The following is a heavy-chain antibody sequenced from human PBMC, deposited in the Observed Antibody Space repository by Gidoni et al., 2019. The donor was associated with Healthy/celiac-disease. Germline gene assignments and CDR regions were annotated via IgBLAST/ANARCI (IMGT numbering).Heavy chain of an antibody. V-gene: IGHV4-34*01. J-gene: IGHJ5*02. CDR1: GGSFSGYY. CDR2: INHSGST. D-gene: IGHD6-13*01. Sequence: QVQLQQWGAGLLKPSETLSLTCAVYGGSFSGYYWSWIRQPPGKGLEWIGEINHSGSTNYNPSLKSRVTISVDTSKNQFSLKLSSVTAADTAVYYCARRGFSSSWTRFDPWGQGTLVTVSS. CDR3: ARRGFSSSWTRFDP.